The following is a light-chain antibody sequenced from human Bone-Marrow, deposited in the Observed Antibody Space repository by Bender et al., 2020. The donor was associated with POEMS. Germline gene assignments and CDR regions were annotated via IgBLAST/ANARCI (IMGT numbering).Light chain of an antibody. CDR2: QNT. V-gene: IGLV3-1*01. J-gene: IGLJ2*01. CDR3: QAWDSSTVV. CDR1: GLGYKY. Sequence: PQPPSVSVSPAQTASITCSGDGLGYKYASWSQKKPGQSPMLVMYQNTRRPSGIPERFSGSNSGNTATLTISGTQAMDEADYYCQAWDSSTVVFGGGTKLTVL.